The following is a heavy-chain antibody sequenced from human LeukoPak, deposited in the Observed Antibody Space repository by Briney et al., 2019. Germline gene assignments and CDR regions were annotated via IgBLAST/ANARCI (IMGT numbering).Heavy chain of an antibody. CDR3: AAAPITGETHYYYYYYKDV. Sequence: GASVKVSCKASGYTFTVYSMHWVRQAPGQGLGWMGWINPNSGDTHYAQKFQGRVTMTRDTSISTAYVELSKLTSDDTALYYCAAAPITGETHYYYYYYKDVWGKGTAVTVSS. CDR2: INPNSGDT. CDR1: GYTFTVYS. D-gene: IGHD7-27*01. J-gene: IGHJ6*03. V-gene: IGHV1-2*02.